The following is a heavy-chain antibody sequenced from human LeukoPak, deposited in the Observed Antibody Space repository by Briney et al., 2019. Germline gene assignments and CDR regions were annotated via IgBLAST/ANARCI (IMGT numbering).Heavy chain of an antibody. CDR3: ARNLYTMGSTDAFDI. Sequence: GGSLRLSCAASGFTFSSYGMNWVRKAPGKGLEWVSSISSSSSYIYYADSVKGRFTISRDNAKNSLFLQMNSLRAEDTAVYYCARNLYTMGSTDAFDIWGQGTMVTVSS. J-gene: IGHJ3*02. D-gene: IGHD1-26*01. CDR2: ISSSSSYI. CDR1: GFTFSSYG. V-gene: IGHV3-21*01.